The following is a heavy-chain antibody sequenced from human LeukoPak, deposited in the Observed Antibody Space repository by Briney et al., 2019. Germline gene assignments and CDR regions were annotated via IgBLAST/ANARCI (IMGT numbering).Heavy chain of an antibody. Sequence: SETLSLTCTVSGGSISSGSYYWSWIRQPAGKGLEWIGRIYTSGSTNYNPSLKSRVTISVDTSKNQFSLKLSSVTAADTAVYYCASRGIAADWGQGTLVTVSS. D-gene: IGHD6-13*01. CDR1: GGSISSGSYY. J-gene: IGHJ4*02. CDR3: ASRGIAAD. CDR2: IYTSGST. V-gene: IGHV4-61*02.